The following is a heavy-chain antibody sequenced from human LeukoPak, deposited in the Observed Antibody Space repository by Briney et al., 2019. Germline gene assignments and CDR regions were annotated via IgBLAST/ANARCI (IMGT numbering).Heavy chain of an antibody. V-gene: IGHV3-30*02. CDR1: GFTFSSYG. CDR2: IRYDGSNK. D-gene: IGHD6-19*01. Sequence: GRSLRLSCAASGFTFSSYGMHWVRQAPGKGLEWVAFIRYDGSNKYYADSVKGRFTISRDNSKNTLYLQMNSLRAEDTAVYYCAKVRGGYSSGWEFDYWGQGTLVTVSS. J-gene: IGHJ4*02. CDR3: AKVRGGYSSGWEFDY.